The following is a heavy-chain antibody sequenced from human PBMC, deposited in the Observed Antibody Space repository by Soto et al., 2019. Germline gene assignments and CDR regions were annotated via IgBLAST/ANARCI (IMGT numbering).Heavy chain of an antibody. CDR3: ARVAVAARPRWYNWFDP. CDR1: GYTFTDYD. V-gene: IGHV1-8*01. D-gene: IGHD2-15*01. CDR2: MNPNSGET. Sequence: GASVKVSCKTSGYTFTDYDINWVRQATGQGLEWIGWMNPNSGETGYAQKFQGRVTMTRSASLSTAYLELSSLRSEDTAVYYCARVAVAARPRWYNWFDPWGQGTLVTVPS. J-gene: IGHJ5*02.